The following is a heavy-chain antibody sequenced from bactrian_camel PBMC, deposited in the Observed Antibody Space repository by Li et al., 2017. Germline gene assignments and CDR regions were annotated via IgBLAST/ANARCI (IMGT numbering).Heavy chain of an antibody. Sequence: DVQLVESGGGSVQAGQSLRLSCEVSGYTYPRGCLGWFRQAPGKEREGVIVVATDTDITDYADSVKGRFTIIRDLTPNTIYLQLNSLKPEDTGMYTCAANCRRHYSVSGSLSDADFGAWGQGTQVTVS. J-gene: IGHJ6*01. D-gene: IGHD4*01. CDR1: GYTYPRGC. CDR2: VATDTDIT. V-gene: IGHV3S40*01. CDR3: AANCRRHYSVSGSLSDADFGA.